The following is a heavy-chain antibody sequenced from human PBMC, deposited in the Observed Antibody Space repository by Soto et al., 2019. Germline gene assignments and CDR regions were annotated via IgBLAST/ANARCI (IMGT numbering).Heavy chain of an antibody. CDR2: ITNNGDTT. Sequence: EKQLVESGGALAQPGGSLRLSCVGSGFTFSIYALTWVRQAPGKGLEWVSLITNNGDTTFFGDSVKGGFTISRDNPKNPMYLHPAHLSAENTAVYYCAMSAGYGGAIDVWGQGTMVAVSS. CDR3: AMSAGYGGAIDV. V-gene: IGHV3-23*04. CDR1: GFTFSIYA. D-gene: IGHD5-12*01. J-gene: IGHJ3*01.